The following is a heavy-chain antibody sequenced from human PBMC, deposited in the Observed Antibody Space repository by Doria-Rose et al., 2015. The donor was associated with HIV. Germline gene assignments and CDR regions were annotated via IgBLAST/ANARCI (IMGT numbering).Heavy chain of an antibody. CDR3: ARIKSSRWYHKFCYVF. Sequence: ESGPVLVKPTETLTLTCTVSGVSLSSPGMGVSWIRQPPGKALEWPANIFSDDERSYKTSLKSRLTISRGTCKSQVVLTMTDMDTVDTATYYCARIKSSRWYHKFCYVFWGQGALVIVSA. V-gene: IGHV2-26*01. CDR2: IFSDDER. D-gene: IGHD6-13*01. J-gene: IGHJ4*02. CDR1: GVSLSSPGMG.